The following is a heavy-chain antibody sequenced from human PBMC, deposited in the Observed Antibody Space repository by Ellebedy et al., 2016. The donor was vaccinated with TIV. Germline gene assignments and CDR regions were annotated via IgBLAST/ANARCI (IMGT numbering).Heavy chain of an antibody. CDR2: ISSTSSYI. CDR1: GFTFSSYS. D-gene: IGHD5-24*01. J-gene: IGHJ4*02. Sequence: GESLKISXAASGFTFSSYSMNWVRQAPGKGLEWVSSISSTSSYIYYVDSVKGRFAISRDNAKNSLYLQMNSLRAEDTAVYYCARGRLQTAPFDYWGQGTLVTVTS. CDR3: ARGRLQTAPFDY. V-gene: IGHV3-21*01.